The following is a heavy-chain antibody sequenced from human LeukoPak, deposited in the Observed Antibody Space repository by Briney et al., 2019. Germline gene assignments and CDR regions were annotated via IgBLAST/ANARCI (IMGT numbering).Heavy chain of an antibody. D-gene: IGHD3-22*01. CDR1: GFTFSSYA. CDR3: ANSYYDSSGYYPTNYFDY. V-gene: IGHV3-23*01. Sequence: GGSLRLSCAASGFTFSSYAMSWVRQAPGKGLEWVSAISGSGGSTYYADSVKGRFTISRDNSKNTLYLQMNSLRAGDTAVYYCANSYYDSSGYYPTNYFDYWGQGTLVTVSS. J-gene: IGHJ4*02. CDR2: ISGSGGST.